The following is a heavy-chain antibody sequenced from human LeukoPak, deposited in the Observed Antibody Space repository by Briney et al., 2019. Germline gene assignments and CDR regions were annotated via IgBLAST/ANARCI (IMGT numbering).Heavy chain of an antibody. V-gene: IGHV3-23*01. CDR2: MSSSGVSP. J-gene: IGHJ4*02. CDR3: AKVSFDGGVIPYFDS. D-gene: IGHD3-10*01. Sequence: GGSLRLSCEASGFSFSKYAMTWVRQAPGKGLEWVSGMSSSGVSPDYADSVRGRFTISRDNSKDTLILHMDSLRGEDTAIYYCAKVSFDGGVIPYFDSWGQGTVVTVSS. CDR1: GFSFSKYA.